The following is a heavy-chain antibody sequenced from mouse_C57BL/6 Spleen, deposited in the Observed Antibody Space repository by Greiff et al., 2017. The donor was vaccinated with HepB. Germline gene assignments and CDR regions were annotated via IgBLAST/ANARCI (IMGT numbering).Heavy chain of an antibody. CDR2: INPNYGTT. V-gene: IGHV1-39*01. J-gene: IGHJ2*01. Sequence: EVQLVESGPELVKPGASVKISCKASGYSFTDYNMNWVQQSNGKSLEWIGVINPNYGTTSYNQKFKGKATLTVDQSSSTAYMQLNSLTSEDSAVYYCARAPYYSNYDYFGYWGQGTTLTVSS. D-gene: IGHD2-5*01. CDR1: GYSFTDYN. CDR3: ARAPYYSNYDYFGY.